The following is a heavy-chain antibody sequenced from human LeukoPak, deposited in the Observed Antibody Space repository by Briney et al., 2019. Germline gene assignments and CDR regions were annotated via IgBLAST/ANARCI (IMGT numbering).Heavy chain of an antibody. CDR1: GYTFTSYG. V-gene: IGHV1-18*01. D-gene: IGHD2-2*01. Sequence: ASVKVSCKASGYTFTSYGISWVRQAPGQGLEWMGWISAYNGNTNYAQKLQGRVTMTTDTPTSTAYMELRSLRSDDTAVYYCARDQLPTLYYYYGMDVWGQGTTVTVSS. J-gene: IGHJ6*02. CDR3: ARDQLPTLYYYYGMDV. CDR2: ISAYNGNT.